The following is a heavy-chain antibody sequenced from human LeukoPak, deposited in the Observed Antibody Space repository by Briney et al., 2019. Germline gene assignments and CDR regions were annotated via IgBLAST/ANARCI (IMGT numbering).Heavy chain of an antibody. D-gene: IGHD2-2*01. CDR3: ARDLPRVGVVVPAANLLDY. Sequence: PGGSLRLSCAASGFTFSSYGKHWVRQAPGKGLEWVAVIWYDGSNKYYADSVKGRFTISRDNSKNTLYLQMNSLRAEDTAVYYCARDLPRVGVVVPAANLLDYWGQGTLVTVSS. V-gene: IGHV3-33*08. CDR1: GFTFSSYG. J-gene: IGHJ4*02. CDR2: IWYDGSNK.